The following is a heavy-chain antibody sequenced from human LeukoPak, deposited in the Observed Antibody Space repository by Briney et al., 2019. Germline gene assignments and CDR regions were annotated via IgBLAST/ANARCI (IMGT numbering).Heavy chain of an antibody. V-gene: IGHV4-31*03. D-gene: IGHD6-13*01. CDR2: IYYSGST. CDR3: ARLIAAAGTHWFDP. J-gene: IGHJ5*02. Sequence: SETLSLTCTVSGGSISSGGYYWSWIRQHPGKGLEWSGYIYYSGSTYYNPSLKSRVTISVDTSKNQFSLKLSSVTAADTAVYYCARLIAAAGTHWFDPWGQGTLVTVSS. CDR1: GGSISSGGYY.